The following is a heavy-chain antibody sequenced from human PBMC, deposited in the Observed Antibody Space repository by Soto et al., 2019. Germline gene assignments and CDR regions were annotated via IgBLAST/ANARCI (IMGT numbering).Heavy chain of an antibody. V-gene: IGHV3-7*04. CDR3: ARDAKYYYDSSGYYFHY. CDR2: IKQDGSEK. D-gene: IGHD3-22*01. Sequence: PGGSLRLSCAASGFTFSSYWMSWVRQAPGKGLEWVANIKQDGSEKYYVDSVKGRFTISRDNAKNSLYLQMNSLRAEDTAVYYCARDAKYYYDSSGYYFHYWGQGTLVTVSS. CDR1: GFTFSSYW. J-gene: IGHJ4*02.